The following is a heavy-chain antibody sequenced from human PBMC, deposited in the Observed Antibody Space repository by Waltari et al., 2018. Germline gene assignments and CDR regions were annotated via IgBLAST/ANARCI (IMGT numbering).Heavy chain of an antibody. J-gene: IGHJ6*02. CDR1: GFTFGSYE. V-gene: IGHV3-48*03. Sequence: EVQLVESGGGLVQPGGSLRLSCAASGFTFGSYEMNWVRQAPGKGLEWVSYISSSGSTIYYADSVKGRFTISRDNAKNSLYLQMNSLRAEDTAVYYCARRRGYTGYYYGMDVWGQGTTVTVSS. CDR2: ISSSGSTI. CDR3: ARRRGYTGYYYGMDV. D-gene: IGHD5-12*01.